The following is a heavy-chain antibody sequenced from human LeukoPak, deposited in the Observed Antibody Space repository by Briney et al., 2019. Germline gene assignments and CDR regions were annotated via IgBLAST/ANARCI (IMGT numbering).Heavy chain of an antibody. D-gene: IGHD4/OR15-4a*01. V-gene: IGHV1-2*04. CDR2: INPNSGGT. J-gene: IGHJ3*02. Sequence: EASVKVSCKASGYTFTGYYMHWVRQAPGQGLEWMGWINPNSGGTNYAQKFQGWVTMTRDTSISTAYMELSRLRSDDTAVYYCARHSLGAHNAFDIWGQGTMVTVSS. CDR1: GYTFTGYY. CDR3: ARHSLGAHNAFDI.